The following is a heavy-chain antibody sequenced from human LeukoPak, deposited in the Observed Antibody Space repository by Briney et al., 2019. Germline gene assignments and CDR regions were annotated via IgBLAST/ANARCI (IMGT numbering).Heavy chain of an antibody. CDR3: ARNSSDGYGYMDV. Sequence: ASVKVSCKASGYTFTSYGIGWVRQAPGQGLEWMGWISTYNGYANYAQRLQGRVTMTTETSTSTAYMELRSLKSDDTAVYYCARNSSDGYGYMDVWGKGATLSVSS. V-gene: IGHV1-18*01. J-gene: IGHJ6*04. CDR2: ISTYNGYA. D-gene: IGHD6-19*01. CDR1: GYTFTSYG.